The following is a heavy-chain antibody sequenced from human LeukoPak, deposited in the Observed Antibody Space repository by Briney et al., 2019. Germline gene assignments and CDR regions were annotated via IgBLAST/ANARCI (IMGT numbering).Heavy chain of an antibody. D-gene: IGHD3-3*01. CDR1: GYTFTSYD. CDR3: ANGYYDFWSGYYRSVRYYYYYMDV. V-gene: IGHV1-8*01. Sequence: GASVTVSFKSSGYTFTSYDTNWARQATGQGLEWMGWMNPNSGNTGYAQKFQGRVTITADESTSTAYMELSSLRSEDTAVYYCANGYYDFWSGYYRSVRYYYYYMDVWGKGTTVTVSS. CDR2: MNPNSGNT. J-gene: IGHJ6*03.